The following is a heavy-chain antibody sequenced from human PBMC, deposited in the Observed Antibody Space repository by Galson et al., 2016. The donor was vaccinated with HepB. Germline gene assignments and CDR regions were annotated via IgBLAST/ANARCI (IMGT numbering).Heavy chain of an antibody. V-gene: IGHV5-51*01. CDR3: VRHHVWSEESELVALDA. CDR2: IYPSDYDT. J-gene: IGHJ6*02. Sequence: QSGAEVKKPGESLRISCKVSGYIFTNFWIGWVRQMPGKGLEWMGNIYPSDYDTTYSPSFRGQVTISAERSTSTTYLRWSRLRASDSATYFCVRHHVWSEESELVALDAWGQGTTVVVSS. CDR1: GYIFTNFW. D-gene: IGHD3-3*01.